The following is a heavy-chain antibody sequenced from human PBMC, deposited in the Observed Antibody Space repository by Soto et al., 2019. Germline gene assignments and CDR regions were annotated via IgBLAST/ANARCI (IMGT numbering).Heavy chain of an antibody. D-gene: IGHD4-17*01. Sequence: EVQLVESGGGLVQPGGCLRLSCAASGCTFRSYWMHWVRQAPGKGLVWVSRINNDGISTTYADSVKGRFTISRDNAKNTLYLQMNSLRAEDTAVYYCAGKGYDYEWYFDPWGRGTLVTVSS. CDR2: INNDGIST. V-gene: IGHV3-74*01. J-gene: IGHJ2*01. CDR1: GCTFRSYW. CDR3: AGKGYDYEWYFDP.